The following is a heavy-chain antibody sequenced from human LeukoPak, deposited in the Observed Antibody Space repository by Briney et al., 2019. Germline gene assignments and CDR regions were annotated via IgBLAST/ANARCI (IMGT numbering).Heavy chain of an antibody. CDR3: APRWVRGRRKYDWFDP. D-gene: IGHD3-10*01. CDR1: GGSFSGYY. J-gene: IGHJ5*02. Sequence: SETLSLTCAVYGGSFSGYYWSWIRQPPGKGLEWIGVINHSGSTNYNPSLKSRVTISVDTSKNQFSLKLSSVTAADTAVHYCAPRWVRGRRKYDWFDPWGQGTLVTVSS. V-gene: IGHV4-34*01. CDR2: INHSGST.